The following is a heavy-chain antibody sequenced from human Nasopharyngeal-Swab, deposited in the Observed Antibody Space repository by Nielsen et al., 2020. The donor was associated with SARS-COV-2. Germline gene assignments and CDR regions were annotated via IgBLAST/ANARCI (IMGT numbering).Heavy chain of an antibody. V-gene: IGHV4-39*07. CDR3: ARDESGDYLGLPFDH. CDR1: GASISNRNNY. J-gene: IGHJ4*02. D-gene: IGHD4-17*01. CDR2: VFSSGST. Sequence: SETLSLTCVVSGASISNRNNYWGWIRQSPGKGLEWIGTVFSSGSTYNPSLKSRVTMSVDTSKNQFSLKLTSVTAADTAVYYCARDESGDYLGLPFDHWGWGTLVTVSS.